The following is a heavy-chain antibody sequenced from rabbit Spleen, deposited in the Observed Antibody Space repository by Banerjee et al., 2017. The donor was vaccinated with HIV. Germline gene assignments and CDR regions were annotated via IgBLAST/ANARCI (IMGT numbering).Heavy chain of an antibody. V-gene: IGHV1S40*01. D-gene: IGHD6-1*01. CDR3: ARDTASSFSSYGMDL. CDR1: GFSFSSSDY. Sequence: QSLEESGGDLVKPGASLTLTCKASGFSFSSSDYMCWVRQAPGKGLEWIACIVGTSSGFTYSATWAKGRFTCSKASSPTVTLQMTSLTVADTATYFCARDTASSFSSYGMDLWGPGTLVTVS. CDR2: IVGTSSGFT. J-gene: IGHJ6*01.